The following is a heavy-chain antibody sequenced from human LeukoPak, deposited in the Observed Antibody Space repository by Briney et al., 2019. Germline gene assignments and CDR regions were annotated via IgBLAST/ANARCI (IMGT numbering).Heavy chain of an antibody. Sequence: SQTLSLTCTVSGGSISSGGYYWSWIRQHPGKGLEWIGYIYYSGSTYYNPSLKSRVTISVDTSKNQFSLKLSSVTAADTAVYYCARDEISSSSGGWFDPWGQGTLVTVSS. CDR1: GGSISSGGYY. V-gene: IGHV4-31*03. D-gene: IGHD6-6*01. J-gene: IGHJ5*02. CDR3: ARDEISSSSGGWFDP. CDR2: IYYSGST.